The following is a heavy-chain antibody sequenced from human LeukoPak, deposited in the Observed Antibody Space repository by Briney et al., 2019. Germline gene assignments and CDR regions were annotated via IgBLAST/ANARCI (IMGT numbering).Heavy chain of an antibody. CDR1: GYTFTCYG. V-gene: IGHV1-18*01. D-gene: IGHD3-22*01. Sequence: GASVKVSCKASGYTFTCYGICWVRLPHAQGLEWMGWISAYNGNTDYAQKLQGRVTMTTDTSTSTAYMELRSLRSDDTAVYYCARANYYDSSGYSGYWGQGTLVTVSS. J-gene: IGHJ4*02. CDR2: ISAYNGNT. CDR3: ARANYYDSSGYSGY.